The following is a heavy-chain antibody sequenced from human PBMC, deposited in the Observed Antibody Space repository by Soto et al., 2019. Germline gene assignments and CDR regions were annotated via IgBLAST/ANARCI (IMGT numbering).Heavy chain of an antibody. J-gene: IGHJ4*02. CDR2: ISDGGGST. Sequence: GSLRLSCAASGFTFSSYAMSWVRQAPVKGLEWVSGISDGGGSTYYADSVKGRFTVSRDNSKNTLYLQVNSLRAEDTAVYYCARTPPYCSSTSCYIDYWGQGTLVTVSS. D-gene: IGHD2-2*02. CDR1: GFTFSSYA. CDR3: ARTPPYCSSTSCYIDY. V-gene: IGHV3-23*01.